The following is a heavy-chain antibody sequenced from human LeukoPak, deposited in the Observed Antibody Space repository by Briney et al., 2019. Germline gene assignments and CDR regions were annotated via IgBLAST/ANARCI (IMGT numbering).Heavy chain of an antibody. V-gene: IGHV4-31*03. Sequence: SETLSLTCTVSGGSISSGGYYWSWIRQHPGKGLEWIGYIDYSGSTYYNPSLKSRVIISVETSKNQFSLKLSSVTAADTAVYYCARVRFGEPASVGDYWGQGTLVTVSS. J-gene: IGHJ4*02. CDR3: ARVRFGEPASVGDY. D-gene: IGHD3-10*01. CDR1: GGSISSGGYY. CDR2: IDYSGST.